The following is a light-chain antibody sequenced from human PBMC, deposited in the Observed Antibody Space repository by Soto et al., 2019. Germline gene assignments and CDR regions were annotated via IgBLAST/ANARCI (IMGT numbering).Light chain of an antibody. CDR1: QSVSNNY. Sequence: ENVLTQSPGTLSLSPGERATLSCRASQSVSNNYLAWHQQKPGQPPRLLIYGASSRATGIPDRFSGSGSGTDFTLTITSLEPEDFAVYYCQQYGISPRTFGQGTKVEIK. V-gene: IGKV3-20*01. CDR2: GAS. CDR3: QQYGISPRT. J-gene: IGKJ1*01.